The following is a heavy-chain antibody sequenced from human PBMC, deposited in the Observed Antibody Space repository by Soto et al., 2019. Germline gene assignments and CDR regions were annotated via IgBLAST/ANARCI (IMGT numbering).Heavy chain of an antibody. CDR1: DFAFTDYA. J-gene: IGHJ4*02. CDR3: ARNWVLRGIIKKGAFDS. D-gene: IGHD3-10*01. V-gene: IGHV3-30*04. CDR2: VTDDGKRQ. Sequence: QVQLVESGGRVVQPGASLRLSCVASDFAFTDYAIHWVRQAPGKGLDWLAFVTDDGKRQYYADSVKGRFTISRDNFKDTVYLQMTSLRTDDTAVYYCARNWVLRGIIKKGAFDSWGQGTLVTVSS.